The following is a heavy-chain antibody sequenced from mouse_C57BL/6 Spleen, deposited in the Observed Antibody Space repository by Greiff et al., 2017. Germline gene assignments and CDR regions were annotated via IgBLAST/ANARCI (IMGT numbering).Heavy chain of an antibody. CDR1: GFTFSSYA. J-gene: IGHJ3*01. Sequence: EVQLQESGGGLVKPGGSLKLSCAASGFTFSSYAMSWVRQTPEKRLEWVATISDGGSYTYYPDNVKGRFTISRDNAKNNLYLQMSHLKSEDTAMYYCARGYGYGAWFAYWGQGTLVTVSA. V-gene: IGHV5-4*01. CDR2: ISDGGSYT. D-gene: IGHD2-2*01. CDR3: ARGYGYGAWFAY.